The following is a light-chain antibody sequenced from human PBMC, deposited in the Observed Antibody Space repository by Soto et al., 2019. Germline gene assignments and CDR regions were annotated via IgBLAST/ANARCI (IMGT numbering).Light chain of an antibody. V-gene: IGLV7-46*01. CDR1: TGAVTSGHY. CDR2: DTS. CDR3: LLSYGGALRV. J-gene: IGLJ2*01. Sequence: QAVVTQEPSLTVSPGGTVTLTCASSTGAVTSGHYPYWFQQKPGQAPRTLIYDTSNKHSWTPARFSGSLLGGKPALTLSGAQPEDEAEYFCLLSYGGALRVFGGGTKLTVL.